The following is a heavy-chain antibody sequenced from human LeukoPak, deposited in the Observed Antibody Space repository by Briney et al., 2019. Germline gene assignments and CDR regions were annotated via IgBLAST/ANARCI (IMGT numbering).Heavy chain of an antibody. Sequence: ASVKVSCKASGDNFSSYVITWVRQAPGQGLEWMGRIIPTLDVANFAQKFKGRVTITANKSTNTAHLELSSLRSEDTAVYYCTREGVYSPDPTSYHRLPFDFWGEGTVVIVSS. V-gene: IGHV1-69*04. D-gene: IGHD3-16*02. J-gene: IGHJ3*01. CDR3: TREGVYSPDPTSYHRLPFDF. CDR2: IIPTLDVA. CDR1: GDNFSSYV.